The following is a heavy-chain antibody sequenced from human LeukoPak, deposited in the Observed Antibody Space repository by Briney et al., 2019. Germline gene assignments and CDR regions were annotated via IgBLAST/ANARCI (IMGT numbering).Heavy chain of an antibody. V-gene: IGHV1-8*01. J-gene: IGHJ4*02. CDR3: ASGNRRRLGYCSGGSCYSAFDY. Sequence: ASVKVSCKASGYTFTSYDINWVRQATGQGLEWMGWMNPNSGNTGYAQKFQGRVTMTRNTSISTAYMELSSLRSEDTAVYYCASGNRRRLGYCSGGSCYSAFDYWGQGTLVTVSS. D-gene: IGHD2-15*01. CDR2: MNPNSGNT. CDR1: GYTFTSYD.